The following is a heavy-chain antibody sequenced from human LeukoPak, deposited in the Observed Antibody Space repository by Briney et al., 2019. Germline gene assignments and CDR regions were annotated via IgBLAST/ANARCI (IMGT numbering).Heavy chain of an antibody. J-gene: IGHJ4*02. D-gene: IGHD3-22*01. CDR1: GGSISSGDYY. CDR2: IYYSGST. CDR3: ASVPYYYDSSGYYTPAFDY. V-gene: IGHV4-30-4*01. Sequence: SETLSLTCTVSGGSISSGDYYWSWIRQPPGKGLEWIGYIYYSGSTYYNPSLKSRVTISVDTSKNQFSLKLSSVTAADTAVYYCASVPYYYDSSGYYTPAFDYWGQGTLVTVSS.